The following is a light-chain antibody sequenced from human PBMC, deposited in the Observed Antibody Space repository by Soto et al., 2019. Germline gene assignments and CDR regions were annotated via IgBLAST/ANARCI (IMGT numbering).Light chain of an antibody. CDR2: GAS. V-gene: IGKV3-20*01. J-gene: IGKJ4*01. CDR3: QQYGSTRT. CDR1: QSVSSSY. Sequence: EIVLTQSPGTLSLSPGERATLSCRASQSVSSSYLAWYQQKPGQAPRLLMYGASSRATGIPDRCSGSGSGTDFTLTSSLLAAEVFSVYYCQQYGSTRTFGGGTKVEIK.